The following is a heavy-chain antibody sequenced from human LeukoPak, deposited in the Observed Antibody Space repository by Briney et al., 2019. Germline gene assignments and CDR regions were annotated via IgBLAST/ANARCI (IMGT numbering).Heavy chain of an antibody. J-gene: IGHJ4*02. CDR1: GFTFSSYW. D-gene: IGHD3-3*01. V-gene: IGHV3-7*01. CDR3: ARTYYDFWSGYHHFDY. Sequence: PGGSLRLSCAASGFTFSSYWMSWVRQAPGKGPEWVANIKQDGSEKYYVDSVKGRFTISRDNAKNSLYLQMNSLRAEDTAVYYCARTYYDFWSGYHHFDYWGQGTLVTVSS. CDR2: IKQDGSEK.